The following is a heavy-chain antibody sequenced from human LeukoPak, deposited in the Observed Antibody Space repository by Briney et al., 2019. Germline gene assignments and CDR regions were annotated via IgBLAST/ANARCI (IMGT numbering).Heavy chain of an antibody. CDR1: GGSFSGYY. J-gene: IGHJ4*02. CDR2: INHSGST. V-gene: IGHV4-34*01. Sequence: PSETLSLTCAVYGGSFSGYYWSWIRQPPGEGLEWIGEINHSGSTNYNPSLKSRVTISVDTSKNQFSLKLSSVTAADTAVYYCARGGVQYYDILTGYYTNYFDYWGQGTLVTVSS. CDR3: ARGGVQYYDILTGYYTNYFDY. D-gene: IGHD3-9*01.